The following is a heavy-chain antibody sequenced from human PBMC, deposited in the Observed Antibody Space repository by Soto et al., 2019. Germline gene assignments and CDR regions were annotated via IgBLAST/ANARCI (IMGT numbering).Heavy chain of an antibody. V-gene: IGHV4-59*01. J-gene: IGHJ3*02. CDR2: IYYSGST. Sequence: SETLSLTCTVSGGSISSYYWSWIRQPPGKGLEWIGYIYYSGSTNYNPSLKSRVTISVDTSKNQFSLKLSSVTAADTAVYYCARVVKTGRGTFAFDIWGQGTMVTVSS. D-gene: IGHD1-1*01. CDR1: GGSISSYY. CDR3: ARVVKTGRGTFAFDI.